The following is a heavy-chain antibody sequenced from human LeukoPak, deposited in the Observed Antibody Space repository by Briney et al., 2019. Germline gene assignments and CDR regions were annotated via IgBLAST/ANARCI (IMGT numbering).Heavy chain of an antibody. D-gene: IGHD2-2*01. CDR1: GYTFTSYY. V-gene: IGHV1-46*01. J-gene: IGHJ4*02. CDR3: ARDRGYCSSTSCSIPPSYFDY. Sequence: ASVKVSCKASGYTFTSYYMHWVRQAPGQGLEWMRIINPSGGSTSYAQKFQGRVTMTRDTSTSTVYMELSSLRSEDTAVYYCARDRGYCSSTSCSIPPSYFDYWGQGTLVTVSS. CDR2: INPSGGST.